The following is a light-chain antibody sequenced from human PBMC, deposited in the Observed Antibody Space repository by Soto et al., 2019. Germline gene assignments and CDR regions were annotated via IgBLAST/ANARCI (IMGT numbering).Light chain of an antibody. CDR1: QDINKN. CDR3: QQYNNWPFIT. J-gene: IGKJ5*01. CDR2: DAS. V-gene: IGKV1-33*01. Sequence: DIQMTQSPSSLSASVGDRVTITCQASQDINKNLIWYQQKPGKAPKLLIYDASDLETGVPSRFSGSGSGTDFTLTISSLQSEDFAVYYCQQYNNWPFITFGQGTRLEI.